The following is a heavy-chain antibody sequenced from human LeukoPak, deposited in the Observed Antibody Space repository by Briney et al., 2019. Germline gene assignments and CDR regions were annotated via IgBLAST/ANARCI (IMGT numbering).Heavy chain of an antibody. Sequence: SETLSLPCTLSGPPINGYYWSWIRQPPGKGLEWIVYIFYSGSTNYNPSLKSRVTISVDTSKNQFSLELSSVTTADTAVYYCARVRYYDSSGYHPFDFDYWGQGTLVTVSS. D-gene: IGHD3-22*01. CDR3: ARVRYYDSSGYHPFDFDY. V-gene: IGHV4-59*01. CDR2: IFYSGST. CDR1: GPPINGYY. J-gene: IGHJ4*02.